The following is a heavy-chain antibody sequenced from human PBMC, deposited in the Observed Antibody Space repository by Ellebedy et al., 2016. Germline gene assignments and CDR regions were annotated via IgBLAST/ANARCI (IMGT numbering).Heavy chain of an antibody. CDR2: IIPILGIA. V-gene: IGHV1-69*04. D-gene: IGHD2-21*01. CDR3: ATDFAGGDCF. Sequence: SVKVSXXASGGTFSSYAISWVRQAPGQGLEWMGRIIPILGIANYAQKFQGRVTMTEDTSTDTAYMELSSLRSEDTAVYYCATDFAGGDCFWGQGTLVTVSS. CDR1: GGTFSSYA. J-gene: IGHJ4*02.